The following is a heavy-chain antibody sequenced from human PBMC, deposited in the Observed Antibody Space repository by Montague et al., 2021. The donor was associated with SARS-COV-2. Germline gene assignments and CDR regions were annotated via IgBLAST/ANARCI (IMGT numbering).Heavy chain of an antibody. J-gene: IGHJ6*02. V-gene: IGHV4-59*08. CDR3: ARHRCSDTNCYSTYYYYGMDV. Sequence: SETLSLTCMVSGASIRSYSWSWIRQPPGKGLEWIGYIHDSGSTKYNPSLESRVTISVDTPKSQISLRLTSVSAADTAVYYCARHRCSDTNCYSTYYYYGMDVWGQGTTVTVSS. CDR1: GASIRSYS. D-gene: IGHD2-2*01. CDR2: IHDSGST.